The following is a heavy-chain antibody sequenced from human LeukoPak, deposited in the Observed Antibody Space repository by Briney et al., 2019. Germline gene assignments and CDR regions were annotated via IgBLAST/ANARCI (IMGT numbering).Heavy chain of an antibody. J-gene: IGHJ6*02. CDR2: ISSSSSYI. CDR3: ARDYDSSGYYYVETLNPSGYYYGMDV. D-gene: IGHD3-22*01. CDR1: GFTFSSYS. Sequence: GGSLRLSCAASGFTFSSYSMNWVRQAPGKGLEWVSSISSSSSYIYYADSVKGRFTISRDNAKNSLYLQMNSLRAEDTAVYYCARDYDSSGYYYVETLNPSGYYYGMDVWGQGTTVTVSS. V-gene: IGHV3-21*01.